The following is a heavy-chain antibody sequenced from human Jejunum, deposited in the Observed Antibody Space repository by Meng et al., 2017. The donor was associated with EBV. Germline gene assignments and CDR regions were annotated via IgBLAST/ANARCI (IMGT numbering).Heavy chain of an antibody. D-gene: IGHD3-22*01. CDR3: AKYYYDSSGPSRWFDP. Sequence: EVQLVESGGGWVQPGXXXXLSCAASGFTFSSFPMSWVRQAPGKGLEWVSAISGSGGTYYADSVKGRFTVSRDNSKNTLYLQMNSLRADDTAVYYCAKYYYDSSGPSRWFDPWGQGNLVTVSS. CDR1: GFTFSSFP. V-gene: IGHV3-23*04. J-gene: IGHJ5*02. CDR2: ISGSGGT.